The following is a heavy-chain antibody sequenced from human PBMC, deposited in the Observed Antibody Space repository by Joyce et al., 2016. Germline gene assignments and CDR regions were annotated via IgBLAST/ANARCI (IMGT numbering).Heavy chain of an antibody. J-gene: IGHJ4*02. D-gene: IGHD6-6*01. Sequence: QVQLQESGPGLVKPSETLSLTCTVSGGSINSYYWSWIRQPPGKGLEWIGYIYYSGSTNYNPSLKSRVTRSVDTSKNQFSLRLSSVTPADTAVYYCARVQQFVYDYWGQGTLVTVSS. CDR3: ARVQQFVYDY. V-gene: IGHV4-59*01. CDR1: GGSINSYY. CDR2: IYYSGST.